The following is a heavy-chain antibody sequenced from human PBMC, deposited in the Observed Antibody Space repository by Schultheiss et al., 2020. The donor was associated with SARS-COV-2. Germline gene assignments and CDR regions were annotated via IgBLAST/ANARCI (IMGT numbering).Heavy chain of an antibody. J-gene: IGHJ5*02. Sequence: SETLSLTCAVYGGSFSGYYWSWIRQPPGKGLEWIGYIYYSGSTYYNPSLKSRVTISVDTSKNQFSLKLSSVTAADTAVYYCARHGRPVTIFGVVIPFGIDPWGQGTLVTVSS. CDR2: IYYSGST. V-gene: IGHV4-34*01. CDR3: ARHGRPVTIFGVVIPFGIDP. D-gene: IGHD3-3*01. CDR1: GGSFSGYY.